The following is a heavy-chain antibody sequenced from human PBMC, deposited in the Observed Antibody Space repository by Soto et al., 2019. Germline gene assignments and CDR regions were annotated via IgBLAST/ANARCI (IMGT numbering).Heavy chain of an antibody. D-gene: IGHD2-2*01. CDR3: ARDLSSCSSARCYSYYYGMDV. V-gene: IGHV3-23*01. CDR2: ISGSGGRT. CDR1: GFSFSSYG. Sequence: GGSLRLSCAASGFSFSSYGMTWVRQAPGKGLEWVSFISGSGGRTDYADSVRGRFTVSRDNSKNTLYLQMNSLRAEDTAVYYCARDLSSCSSARCYSYYYGMDVWGQGTTVTVSS. J-gene: IGHJ6*02.